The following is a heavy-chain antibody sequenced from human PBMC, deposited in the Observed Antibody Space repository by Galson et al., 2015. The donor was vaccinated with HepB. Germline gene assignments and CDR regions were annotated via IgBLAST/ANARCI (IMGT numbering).Heavy chain of an antibody. V-gene: IGHV3-23*01. CDR2: ISSSGGNT. Sequence: SLRLSCAASGFTFSSLAMSWVRQAPGKGLEWVSAISSSGGNTYYSDSVKGRFTISRDNSKNTLYLQMDSLKAEDTALYYCANRGYCSGGSCSWYFDFWGRGTLVIVSS. D-gene: IGHD2-15*01. CDR1: GFTFSSLA. J-gene: IGHJ2*01. CDR3: ANRGYCSGGSCSWYFDF.